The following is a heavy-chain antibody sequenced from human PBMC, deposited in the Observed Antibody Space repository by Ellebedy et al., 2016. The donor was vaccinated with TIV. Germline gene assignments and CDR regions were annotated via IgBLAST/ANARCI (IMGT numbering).Heavy chain of an antibody. D-gene: IGHD3-10*01. Sequence: PGGSLRLSCAASGFTFSTYAMGWVRQAPGKGLEWVAVISYDGSNKYYADSVKGRFTISRDNSKNTLYLQMNSLRAEDTAVYYCASSRYHYYLGNTIFVYWGQGTLVTVSS. J-gene: IGHJ4*02. V-gene: IGHV3-30*03. CDR1: GFTFSTYA. CDR3: ASSRYHYYLGNTIFVY. CDR2: ISYDGSNK.